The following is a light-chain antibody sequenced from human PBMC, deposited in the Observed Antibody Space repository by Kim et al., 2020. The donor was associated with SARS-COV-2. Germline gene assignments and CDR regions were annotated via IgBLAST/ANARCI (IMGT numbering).Light chain of an antibody. V-gene: IGLV1-47*01. J-gene: IGLJ3*02. CDR2: RNQ. CDR1: SSNIGSNY. CDR3: VAWDDSLSGRV. Sequence: GQRVTISCSGSSSNIGSNYVYWYPQFPGTAPKLLIYRNQQRPSGVPDRFSGSKSGTSASLAISGLRSEDEAHYYCVAWDDSLSGRVFGGGTQLTVL.